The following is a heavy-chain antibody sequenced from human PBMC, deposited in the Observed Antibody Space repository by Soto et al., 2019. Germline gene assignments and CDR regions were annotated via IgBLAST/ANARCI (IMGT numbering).Heavy chain of an antibody. CDR1: GGSISSGGYY. CDR3: ARDGRITMVRGVFDP. J-gene: IGHJ5*02. CDR2: IYYSGST. V-gene: IGHV4-31*03. D-gene: IGHD3-10*01. Sequence: PSETLSLTCTVSGGSISSGGYYWSWIRQHPGKGLEWIGYIYYSGSTYYNPSLKSRVTISVDTSKNQFSLKLSSVTAADTAVYYCARDGRITMVRGVFDPWGQGTLVTVS.